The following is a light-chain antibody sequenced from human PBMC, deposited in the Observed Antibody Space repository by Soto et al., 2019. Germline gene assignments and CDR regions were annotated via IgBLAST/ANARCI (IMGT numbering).Light chain of an antibody. V-gene: IGKV1-9*01. CDR1: QAVPNN. J-gene: IGKJ1*01. Sequence: DIHLTQSPSFLSASLGDRVTITCRPSQAVPNNMAWYQQKPGKAPELLIYAASTLQSGVPSRFSGSGSGTDFTLTISCLQSEDFATYYCQQYYSFPPTFGQGTKVDI. CDR2: AAS. CDR3: QQYYSFPPT.